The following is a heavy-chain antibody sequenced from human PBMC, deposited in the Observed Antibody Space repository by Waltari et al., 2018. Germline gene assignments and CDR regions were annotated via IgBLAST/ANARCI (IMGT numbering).Heavy chain of an antibody. V-gene: IGHV3-30*04. CDR3: ARDYCDRTNCHGMDV. CDR1: EFTFSSYA. D-gene: IGHD3-22*01. J-gene: IGHJ6*02. CDR2: ISYNGRNI. Sequence: QVQLVESGGGVVQPGRSLRLSCAASEFTFSSYAMPWVRQAPGKGLEWVAVISYNGRNIYYVDSVKGRFTISRDNSKKTLYMQMNSLRPEDTAVYYCARDYCDRTNCHGMDVWGQGTTVTVSS.